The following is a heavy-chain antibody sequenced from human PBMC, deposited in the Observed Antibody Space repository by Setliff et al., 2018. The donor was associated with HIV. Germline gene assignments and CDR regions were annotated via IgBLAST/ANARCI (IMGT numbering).Heavy chain of an antibody. CDR2: FDAEDGEA. CDR1: GYSLIDLS. D-gene: IGHD3-16*01. Sequence: GASVMVSCKVSGYSLIDLSIHWVRRTPGEGFEWMGGFDAEDGEAIYADKLLGRLTVTEDTSTDSAYMDLSNLGSDDSAVYFCATVSYYHDRGAYLGVFDNWGPGTLVTVSS. CDR3: ATVSYYHDRGAYLGVFDN. V-gene: IGHV1-24*01. J-gene: IGHJ4*02.